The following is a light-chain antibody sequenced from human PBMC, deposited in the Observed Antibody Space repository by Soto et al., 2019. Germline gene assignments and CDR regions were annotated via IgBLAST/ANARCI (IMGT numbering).Light chain of an antibody. CDR2: DAS. Sequence: DIQMTQFPSTLSASVGDRVTITCRASQSISSWLAWYQQKPGKAPKLLIYDASSLESGVPSRFSGSGSGTEFTLTISSLQPDDFATYYCQQYNSYLYTFGQGTKV. J-gene: IGKJ2*01. V-gene: IGKV1-5*01. CDR3: QQYNSYLYT. CDR1: QSISSW.